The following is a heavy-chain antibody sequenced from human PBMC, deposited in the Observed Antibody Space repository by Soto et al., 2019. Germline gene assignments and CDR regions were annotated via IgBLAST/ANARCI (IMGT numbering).Heavy chain of an antibody. CDR2: IIPIFGTA. Sequence: QVQLVQSGAEVKKPGSSVKVSCKASGGTFSSYAISWVRQAPGQGLEWMGGIIPIFGTANYAQKFQGRVTMTADESTSTADMELSRLRSEDTAVYYCARPYCSGGSCYPGAYYYYGMDVWGQGTTVTVSS. CDR3: ARPYCSGGSCYPGAYYYYGMDV. V-gene: IGHV1-69*01. J-gene: IGHJ6*02. D-gene: IGHD2-15*01. CDR1: GGTFSSYA.